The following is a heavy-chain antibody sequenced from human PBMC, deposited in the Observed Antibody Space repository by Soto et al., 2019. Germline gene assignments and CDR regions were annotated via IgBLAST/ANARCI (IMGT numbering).Heavy chain of an antibody. D-gene: IGHD1-26*01. Sequence: GGSLRLSCAASGFTFRSFGMHWIRQAPDKGLEWVALISYDGTNKYYADSVRGRFTISRDNSKNALYLEMNTLRVEDTAVYYCAKVLPATGIEGGGDAFDIWGQGTMVTVSS. CDR1: GFTFRSFG. J-gene: IGHJ3*02. CDR3: AKVLPATGIEGGGDAFDI. V-gene: IGHV3-30*18. CDR2: ISYDGTNK.